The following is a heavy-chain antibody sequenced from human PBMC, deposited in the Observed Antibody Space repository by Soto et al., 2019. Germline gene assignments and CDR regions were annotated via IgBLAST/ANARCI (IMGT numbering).Heavy chain of an antibody. V-gene: IGHV3-23*01. Sequence: EVQLLESGGGLVQPGWSLSLSCTASGFTYSIYAMAWVRQAPGKGLEWVSAISGSGGETYYADSVKGRFTISRDNSKNTVYLQMTNLRADDTAVYYCAKNQERELPRVIDFWGQGTLVTVSS. CDR2: ISGSGGET. CDR3: AKNQERELPRVIDF. J-gene: IGHJ4*02. D-gene: IGHD1-7*01. CDR1: GFTYSIYA.